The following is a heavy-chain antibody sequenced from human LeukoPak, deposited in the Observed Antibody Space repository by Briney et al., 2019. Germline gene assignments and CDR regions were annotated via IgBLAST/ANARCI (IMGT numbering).Heavy chain of an antibody. CDR1: GYTFTSYA. CDR2: INAGNGHT. V-gene: IGHV1-3*01. Sequence: ASVKVSCKASGYTFTSYAIHWVRQAPGQRLEWMGWINAGNGHTKCSQKFQGRATFTRDTSASTADMGLSSLRSEDTAVYYCARYGSSWSLDYWGQGTLVTVSS. D-gene: IGHD6-13*01. J-gene: IGHJ4*02. CDR3: ARYGSSWSLDY.